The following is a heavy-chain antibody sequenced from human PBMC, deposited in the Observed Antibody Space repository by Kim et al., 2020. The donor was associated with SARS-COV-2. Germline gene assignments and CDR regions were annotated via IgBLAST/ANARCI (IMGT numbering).Heavy chain of an antibody. D-gene: IGHD6-6*01. CDR2: INHSGST. Sequence: SETLSLTCAVYGGSFSGYYWSWIRQPPGKGLEWIGEINHSGSTNYNPSLKSRVTISVDTSKNQFSLKLSSVTAADTAVYYCARGGGIAARPGVAYYYYY. J-gene: IGHJ6*03. CDR1: GGSFSGYY. CDR3: ARGGGIAARPGVAYYYYY. V-gene: IGHV4-34*01.